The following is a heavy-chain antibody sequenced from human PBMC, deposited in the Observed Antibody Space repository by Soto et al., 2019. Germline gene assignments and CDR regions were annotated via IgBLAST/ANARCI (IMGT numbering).Heavy chain of an antibody. J-gene: IGHJ4*02. CDR3: ARDRNYGSSGYYAY. V-gene: IGHV1-3*01. Sequence: SVKVSRKASGYIFSRYAIHWVRQAPGQRLEWMGWIDAGNGHTKYSQRLQGRVTITRDTSATTAYMEMNSLRSEDTAVYYCARDRNYGSSGYYAYWGRGTLVTVSS. D-gene: IGHD3-22*01. CDR2: IDAGNGHT. CDR1: GYIFSRYA.